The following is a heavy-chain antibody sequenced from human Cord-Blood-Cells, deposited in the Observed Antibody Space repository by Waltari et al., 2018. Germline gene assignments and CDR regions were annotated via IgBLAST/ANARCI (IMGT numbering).Heavy chain of an antibody. CDR3: VWQLVRDAFDI. CDR1: GYTFTGYY. Sequence: QVQLVQSGAEVKKPGASVKVSCKASGYTFTGYYMHWVRQAPGQGLEWMGWINPNSGGTNYAQKVQGRVTMTRDTSISTAYMELSRLRSDDTAVYYCVWQLVRDAFDIWGQGTMVTVSS. V-gene: IGHV1-2*02. CDR2: INPNSGGT. D-gene: IGHD6-6*01. J-gene: IGHJ3*02.